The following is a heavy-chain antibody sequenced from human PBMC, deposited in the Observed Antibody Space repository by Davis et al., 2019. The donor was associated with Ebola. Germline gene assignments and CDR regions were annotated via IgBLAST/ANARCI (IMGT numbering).Heavy chain of an antibody. CDR3: AREAGVWFGELYYYYGMDV. V-gene: IGHV1-3*01. CDR2: INAGNGNT. J-gene: IGHJ6*02. Sequence: ASVKVSCKASGYTFTSYAMHWVRQAPGQRLEWMGWINAGNGNTKYSQKFQGRVTITRDTSAGTAYMELSSLRSEDTAVYYCAREAGVWFGELYYYYGMDVWGQGTTVTVSS. D-gene: IGHD3-10*01. CDR1: GYTFTSYA.